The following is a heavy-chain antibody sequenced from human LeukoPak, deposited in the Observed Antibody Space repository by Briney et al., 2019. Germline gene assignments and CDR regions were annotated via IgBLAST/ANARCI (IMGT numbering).Heavy chain of an antibody. CDR1: GLSFSNYW. D-gene: IGHD3-16*01. J-gene: IGHJ4*02. CDR3: ASAYTYVRLGDH. CDR2: TNLHGTAV. Sequence: GGSLRLSCEVSGLSFSNYWMHWVSQAPGKGLVWVARTNLHGTAVDYADSVKGRFIISRDNAKNTLFLQMNSLRVEDTAVYYCASAYTYVRLGDHWGQGTLVTVSS. V-gene: IGHV3-74*01.